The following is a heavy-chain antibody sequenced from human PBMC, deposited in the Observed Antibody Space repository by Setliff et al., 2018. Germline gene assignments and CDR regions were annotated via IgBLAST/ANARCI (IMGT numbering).Heavy chain of an antibody. CDR3: ARSDHLVVDGFDV. D-gene: IGHD3-16*01. J-gene: IGHJ3*01. Sequence: ASVKVSCKTSGYAFTDNYIHWVRQAPGQGLEWMGWINPKTGXXXLAXXXXGWVSMTRDTSITTAYMELSRLTSDDMAVYFCARSDHLVVDGFDVWGQGTMVTVSS. CDR2: INPKTGXX. CDR1: GYAFTDNY. V-gene: IGHV1-2*04.